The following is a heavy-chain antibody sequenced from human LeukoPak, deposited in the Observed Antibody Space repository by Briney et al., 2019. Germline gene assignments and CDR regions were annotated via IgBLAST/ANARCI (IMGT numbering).Heavy chain of an antibody. Sequence: SETLSLTCTVSGGSIRSSSYYWGWIRQPPGKGLEWIGSIYYSGSTYYNPSLKSRVTISVDTSKNQFSLRLSSVTAADTAVYYCARVSGQFYFYYYMDVWGKGTTVTISS. V-gene: IGHV4-39*01. CDR3: ARVSGQFYFYYYMDV. D-gene: IGHD6-19*01. CDR1: GGSIRSSSYY. CDR2: IYYSGST. J-gene: IGHJ6*03.